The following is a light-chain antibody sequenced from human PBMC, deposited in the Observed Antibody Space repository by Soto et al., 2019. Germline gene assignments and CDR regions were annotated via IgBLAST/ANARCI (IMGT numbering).Light chain of an antibody. CDR2: DAS. CDR1: QSISSW. J-gene: IGKJ2*01. V-gene: IGKV1-5*01. CDR3: QLYNSYYT. Sequence: DIQMTQSPSTLSASVGDRVTITCRASQSISSWLAWYQQKPGKAPKLLIYDASSLESGVPSRFSGSGSGTEFTLTISSLQPDVFATYYCQLYNSYYTFGQGTMLEIK.